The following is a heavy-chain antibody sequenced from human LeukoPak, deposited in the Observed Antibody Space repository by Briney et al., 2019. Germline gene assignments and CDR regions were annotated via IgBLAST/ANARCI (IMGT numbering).Heavy chain of an antibody. CDR3: ARVRGGYYFDY. J-gene: IGHJ4*02. D-gene: IGHD3-16*01. CDR2: IKQDGSEK. CDR1: GFTFSTYW. V-gene: IGHV3-7*01. Sequence: PGGSLRLSCAASGFTFSTYWMSWVRQAPGKGLEWVANIKQDGSEKDYVDSVKGRFTISRDNAKNSLLLQMNSLRAEDTAMYYCARVRGGYYFDYWGQGSLVTVSS.